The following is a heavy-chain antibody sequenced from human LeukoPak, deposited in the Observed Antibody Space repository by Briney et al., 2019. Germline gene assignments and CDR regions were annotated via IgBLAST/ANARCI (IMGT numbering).Heavy chain of an antibody. CDR1: GGPMYSYY. J-gene: IGHJ6*03. Sequence: SETLSLTCTVSGGPMYSYYWSWIRQPAGKGLEWIGRLYPGVSTDYNPSLKSRVTMSLDTSKKQFAPTLSAVTAADTAVYYCARLKFYDSTGYSPSHYMDVWGKGTTVTVSS. V-gene: IGHV4-4*07. CDR2: LYPGVST. CDR3: ARLKFYDSTGYSPSHYMDV. D-gene: IGHD3-22*01.